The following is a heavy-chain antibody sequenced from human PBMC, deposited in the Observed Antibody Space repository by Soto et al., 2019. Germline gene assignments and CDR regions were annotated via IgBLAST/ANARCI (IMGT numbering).Heavy chain of an antibody. J-gene: IGHJ6*03. Sequence: GGSLRLSCAASGFTFSSYGMHWVRQAPGKGLEWVAVISYDGSNKYYADSVKGRFTISRDNSKNTLYLQMNSLRAEDTAVYYCAKAEHPFVRYYYYMDVWGKGTTVTVSS. CDR1: GFTFSSYG. CDR2: ISYDGSNK. D-gene: IGHD6-6*01. V-gene: IGHV3-30*18. CDR3: AKAEHPFVRYYYYMDV.